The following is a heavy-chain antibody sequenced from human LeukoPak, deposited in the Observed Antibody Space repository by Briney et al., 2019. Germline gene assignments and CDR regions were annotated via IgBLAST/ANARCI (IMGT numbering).Heavy chain of an antibody. CDR2: ISVHNGNT. J-gene: IGHJ4*02. Sequence: GASVKVSCKASGYSFTSYGISWVRQTPGQGLEWMGWISVHNGNTNYAQKLQGRVIMTTDTSTSTAYMELRSLRSDDTAVYYCARDYYGILTGYYNFDYWGQGTLVTVSS. CDR3: ARDYYGILTGYYNFDY. D-gene: IGHD3-9*01. V-gene: IGHV1-18*01. CDR1: GYSFTSYG.